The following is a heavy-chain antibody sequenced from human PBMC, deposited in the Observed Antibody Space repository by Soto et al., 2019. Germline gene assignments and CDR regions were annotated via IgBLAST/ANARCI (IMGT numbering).Heavy chain of an antibody. J-gene: IGHJ6*03. CDR1: GGSISSSSYY. CDR3: ASDPLVLMVYAMSYYYMDV. D-gene: IGHD2-8*01. Sequence: QLQLQESGPGLVKPSETLSLTCTVSGGSISSSSYYWGWIRQPPGKGLEWIGSIYYSGSTYYNPSLKSRVTISVDTSKNQFSLKLSSVTAADTAVYYCASDPLVLMVYAMSYYYMDVWGKGTTVTVSS. CDR2: IYYSGST. V-gene: IGHV4-39*01.